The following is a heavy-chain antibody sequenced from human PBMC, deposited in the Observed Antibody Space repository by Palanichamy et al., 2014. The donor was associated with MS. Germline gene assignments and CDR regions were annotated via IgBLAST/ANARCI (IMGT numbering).Heavy chain of an antibody. CDR3: ARESITIFGLIDY. CDR2: ITSSSYI. J-gene: IGHJ4*02. Sequence: EVQLVESGGSLLKPGGSLRLSCAASGFTFSSYSMNWVRQAPGKGLEWVSSITSSSYIYYADSVQGRFTISRDNAKNSLYLQMNTLRAEDTAVYYCARESITIFGLIDYWGQGTVVTV. V-gene: IGHV3-21*01. CDR1: GFTFSSYS. D-gene: IGHD3-3*01.